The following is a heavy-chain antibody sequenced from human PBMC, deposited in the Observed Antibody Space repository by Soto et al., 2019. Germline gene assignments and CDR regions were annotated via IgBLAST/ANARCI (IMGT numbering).Heavy chain of an antibody. V-gene: IGHV4-59*01. Sequence: SETLSLTCTVSGGSISSYYWSWIRQPPGKGLEWIGYIYYSGSTNYNPSLKSRVTISVDTSKNQFSLKLSSVTAADTAVYYCARGIVATLDAFDIWGQGTMVTVSS. CDR1: GGSISSYY. CDR2: IYYSGST. CDR3: ARGIVATLDAFDI. J-gene: IGHJ3*02. D-gene: IGHD5-12*01.